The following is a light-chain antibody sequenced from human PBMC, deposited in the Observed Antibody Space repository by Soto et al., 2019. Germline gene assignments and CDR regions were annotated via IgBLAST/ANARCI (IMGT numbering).Light chain of an antibody. CDR3: QQYDSIPYT. Sequence: DIQMTQSPSSLSASVGDRVTITCQASQAISHYLNWHQQQPGKAPKLLIYDATNLETGVPSRFSGSGSGTDFTLTISSLQPEDIATYYCQQYDSIPYTFGQGTRLEIK. CDR1: QAISHY. CDR2: DAT. J-gene: IGKJ2*01. V-gene: IGKV1-33*01.